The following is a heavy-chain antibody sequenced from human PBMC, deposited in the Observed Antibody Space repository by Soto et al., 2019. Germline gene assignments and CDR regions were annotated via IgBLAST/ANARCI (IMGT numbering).Heavy chain of an antibody. Sequence: SETLSLTCTVSGGSISNFYWSWIRQPPGKGLEWIGYVYYTGSTSYNPSLKRRVTFSADSSRGQFSLRLNSVTAADTAVYYCARTVLGPDLLADSFVAYYYYMDVWGQVTTVTVS. CDR1: GGSISNFY. D-gene: IGHD3-9*01. CDR2: VYYTGST. V-gene: IGHV4-59*08. CDR3: ARTVLGPDLLADSFVAYYYYMDV. J-gene: IGHJ6*03.